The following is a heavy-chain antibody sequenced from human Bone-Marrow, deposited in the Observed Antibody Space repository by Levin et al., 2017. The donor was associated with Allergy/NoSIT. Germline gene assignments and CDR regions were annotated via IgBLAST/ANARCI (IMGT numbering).Heavy chain of an antibody. J-gene: IGHJ6*02. CDR1: GFTVSTNY. CDR3: ARAATLTVLYYYYYAMDV. V-gene: IGHV3-66*01. Sequence: GGSLRLSCAASGFTVSTNYMHWVRQAPGKGLEWVSTIYSGGSTYYADSVKGRFTISRDSSKNTLYLQVNRLRAEDTAVYYCARAATLTVLYYYYYAMDVWGQGTTVTVSS. D-gene: IGHD4-17*01. CDR2: IYSGGST.